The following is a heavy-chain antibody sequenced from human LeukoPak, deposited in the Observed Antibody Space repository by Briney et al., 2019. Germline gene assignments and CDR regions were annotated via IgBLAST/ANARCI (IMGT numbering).Heavy chain of an antibody. V-gene: IGHV3-64D*06. CDR3: LKPYDY. Sequence: GGSLRLSCSASGFTFSSNVVHWVRQAPGKGLEYVSAISSSGGSTFYSDSVKGRFTISRDNSKNTLYLQMSSLRSEDTAVYYCLKPYDYWGQGTLVTVSS. J-gene: IGHJ4*02. CDR2: ISSSGGST. CDR1: GFTFSSNV.